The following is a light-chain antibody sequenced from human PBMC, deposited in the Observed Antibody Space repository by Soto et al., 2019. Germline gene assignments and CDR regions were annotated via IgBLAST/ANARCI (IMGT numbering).Light chain of an antibody. CDR1: EDVSDY. CDR3: QLYKNVILT. J-gene: IGKJ4*01. V-gene: IGKV1-33*01. Sequence: IKMTQSPSSLSASVGDRVTLTCQASEDVSDYVNWYQQKVGRAPKLLIYDASKLETGVPSRFSGSGSGTEFTFTITDLQPEDFATYYCQLYKNVILTFGGGTRV. CDR2: DAS.